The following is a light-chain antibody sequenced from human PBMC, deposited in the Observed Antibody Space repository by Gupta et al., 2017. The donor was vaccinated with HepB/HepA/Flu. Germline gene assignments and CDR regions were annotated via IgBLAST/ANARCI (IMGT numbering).Light chain of an antibody. J-gene: IGKJ5*01. CDR3: QQYENWRIT. Sequence: DIVLTQSPATLSVSPGERDTLSCRASQIISSDVSWYQQKSGQAPRLLIYDTSTRATGIPARFGGSGSGTEFTLTISSLQSEDFAVYFCQQYENWRITFGQGTQVEIK. V-gene: IGKV3-15*01. CDR1: QIISSD. CDR2: DTS.